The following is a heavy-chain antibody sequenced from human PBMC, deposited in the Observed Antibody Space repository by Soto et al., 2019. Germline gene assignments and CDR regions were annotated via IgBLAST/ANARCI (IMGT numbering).Heavy chain of an antibody. CDR3: ARERVPAAIRYYYYGMDV. V-gene: IGHV3-23*01. D-gene: IGHD2-2*02. CDR1: GFTFSSYA. CDR2: ISGSGDNT. J-gene: IGHJ6*02. Sequence: EVRLLESGGGLVQPGGSLRLSCAASGFTFSSYAMSWVRQAPGKGLQWVSAISGSGDNTYYADSVKGRFTISRDNSKNRLYLQVNSLRAEDTAVYYCARERVPAAIRYYYYGMDVWGQGTTVTVSS.